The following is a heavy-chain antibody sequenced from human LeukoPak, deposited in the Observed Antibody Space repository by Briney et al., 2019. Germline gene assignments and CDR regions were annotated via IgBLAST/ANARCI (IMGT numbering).Heavy chain of an antibody. J-gene: IGHJ6*02. D-gene: IGHD1-26*01. Sequence: GGSLRPSCAASGFTFDDYAKHWVRHAPGKGLEWVSLISWDGGSTYYADSVKGRFTISRDNSKNSLYLQMNSLRAEDTALYYCARCGAGGRGLDYYYYGMDVWGQGTTVTVSS. CDR2: ISWDGGST. CDR1: GFTFDDYA. CDR3: ARCGAGGRGLDYYYYGMDV. V-gene: IGHV3-43D*03.